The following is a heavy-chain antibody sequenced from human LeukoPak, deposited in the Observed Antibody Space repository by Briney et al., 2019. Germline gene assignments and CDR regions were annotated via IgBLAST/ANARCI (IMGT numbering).Heavy chain of an antibody. CDR1: GFTFSSHW. V-gene: IGHV3-7*01. D-gene: IGHD1-26*01. J-gene: IGHJ4*02. Sequence: GGSLRLSRLASGFTFSSHWMSWVRQAPGKGLEWVANINQDGSEQYYVDSVKGRFTISRDNAKNSLYLQMNRLRAEDTAVYYCARDKIVGATFFDYWGQGTLVTVSS. CDR3: ARDKIVGATFFDY. CDR2: INQDGSEQ.